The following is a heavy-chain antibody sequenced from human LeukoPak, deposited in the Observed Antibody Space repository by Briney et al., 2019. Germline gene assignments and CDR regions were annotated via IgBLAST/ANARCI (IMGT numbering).Heavy chain of an antibody. CDR2: ISWNSGSI. D-gene: IGHD3/OR15-3a*01. J-gene: IGHJ4*02. CDR3: AKGRGATAGTDFDY. V-gene: IGHV3-9*03. CDR1: GFTFSSYS. Sequence: GGSLRLSCAASGFTFSSYSMNWVRQAPGKGLEWVSGISWNSGSIGYADSVKGRFTISRDNAKNSLYLQMNSLRAEDMALYYCAKGRGATAGTDFDYWGQGTLVTVSS.